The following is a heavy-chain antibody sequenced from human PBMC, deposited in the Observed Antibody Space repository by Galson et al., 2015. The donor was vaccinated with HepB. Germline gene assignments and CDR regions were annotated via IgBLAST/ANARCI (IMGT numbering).Heavy chain of an antibody. J-gene: IGHJ4*02. CDR2: IETFGST. CDR3: ASGRRDGYRYFDY. V-gene: IGHV4-61*02. Sequence: TLSLTCSVSGYSIRSGNYYWSWIRQPAGKGLEWIGRIETFGSTYYNPSLKGRVTISVETSKNQLSLKVNSVTAADTAFYYCASGRRDGYRYFDYWGQGALVTVSS. D-gene: IGHD5-24*01. CDR1: GYSIRSGNYY.